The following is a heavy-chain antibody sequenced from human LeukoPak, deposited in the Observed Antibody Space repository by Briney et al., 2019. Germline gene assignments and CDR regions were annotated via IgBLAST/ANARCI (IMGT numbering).Heavy chain of an antibody. J-gene: IGHJ4*02. CDR3: ATGSGHYYGSGSYPAY. CDR2: ISSSSSYT. V-gene: IGHV3-11*06. D-gene: IGHD3-10*01. Sequence: GGSLRLSCAASGFTFSDYYMSWIRQAPGKGLEWVSYISSSSSYTNYADSVKGRFTISRDNARNSLYLQMNSLRAEDTAVYYCATGSGHYYGSGSYPAYWGQGTLVTVSS. CDR1: GFTFSDYY.